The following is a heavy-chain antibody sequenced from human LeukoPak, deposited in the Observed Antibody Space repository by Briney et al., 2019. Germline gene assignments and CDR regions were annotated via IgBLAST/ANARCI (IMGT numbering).Heavy chain of an antibody. D-gene: IGHD3-16*01. CDR1: GFTFSSYA. J-gene: IGHJ4*02. Sequence: GGSLRLSCAASGFTFSSYAMHWVRQAPGKGLEWVAVISYDGSNKYYADSVKGRFTISRDNSKNTLYLQMNSLGAEDTAVYYCARYEGYWGQGTLVTVPS. V-gene: IGHV3-30-3*01. CDR3: ARYEGY. CDR2: ISYDGSNK.